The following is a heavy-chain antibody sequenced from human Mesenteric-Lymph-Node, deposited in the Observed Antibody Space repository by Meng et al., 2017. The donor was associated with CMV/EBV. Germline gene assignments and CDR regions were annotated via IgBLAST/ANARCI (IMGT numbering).Heavy chain of an antibody. V-gene: IGHV3-74*01. Sequence: GGSLRLSCAASGFTFSSYWMHWVRQAPGKGLVWVSRINSDGSSTSYADSVKGRFTISRDNAKNTLYLQMNSLRAEETAVYYCARGAPSTYYDFWSGYLRMENYYYYYGMDVWGQGTTVTVSS. J-gene: IGHJ6*02. CDR1: GFTFSSYW. D-gene: IGHD3-3*01. CDR2: INSDGSST. CDR3: ARGAPSTYYDFWSGYLRMENYYYYYGMDV.